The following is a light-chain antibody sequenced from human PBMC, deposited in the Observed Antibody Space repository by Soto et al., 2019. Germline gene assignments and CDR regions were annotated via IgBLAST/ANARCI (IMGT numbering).Light chain of an antibody. J-gene: IGLJ1*01. CDR1: SSDVGGYNY. Sequence: QSALTQPPSASGSPGQSVTISCTGTSSDVGGYNYVSWYQQHPGKVPKLMIYEVSKRPSGVPDRFSGSKSGNTASLTVSGLQAEDEADYYCSSYAASNTSYVFGTGTKLTVL. V-gene: IGLV2-8*01. CDR2: EVS. CDR3: SSYAASNTSYV.